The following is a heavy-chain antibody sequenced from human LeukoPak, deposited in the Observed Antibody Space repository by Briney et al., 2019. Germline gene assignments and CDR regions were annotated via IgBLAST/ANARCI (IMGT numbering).Heavy chain of an antibody. Sequence: ASLKVSCKASGYTFTGYYMHSVPHAPQERVERMAWINANSGCTNYAQKFQGRVTMTKDTSISTAYMERSRLTSDDTAVYYCARAPLGLPFDYWGQGSLVTVSS. V-gene: IGHV1-2*02. CDR2: INANSGCT. CDR1: GYTFTGYY. J-gene: IGHJ4*02. D-gene: IGHD3/OR15-3a*01. CDR3: ARAPLGLPFDY.